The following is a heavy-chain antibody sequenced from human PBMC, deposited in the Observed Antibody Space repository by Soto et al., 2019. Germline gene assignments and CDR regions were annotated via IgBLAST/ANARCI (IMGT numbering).Heavy chain of an antibody. CDR3: ARDGPAGYYLSY. Sequence: GGSLRLSCAASGFTVNTNYMSWVRQAPGKGLEWVSVIHGGGSTYNADSVKGRFTISRDNSKNTLYLQMNSLRAEDTAVYFCARDGPAGYYLSYWGQGTLVTVS. CDR2: IHGGGST. V-gene: IGHV3-53*01. D-gene: IGHD3-3*01. J-gene: IGHJ4*02. CDR1: GFTVNTNY.